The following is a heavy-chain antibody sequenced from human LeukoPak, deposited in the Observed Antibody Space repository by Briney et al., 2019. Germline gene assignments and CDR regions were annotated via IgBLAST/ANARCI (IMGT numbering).Heavy chain of an antibody. CDR3: ARGLINGHDFDY. CDR2: INPNSGGT. Sequence: ASVKVSCKASGYTFTGYYMHWVRQAPGQGLEWMGWINPNSGGTNYAQKFQGWVTMTRDTSISTAYMDLSRLTSEDTAVYYCARGLINGHDFDYWGQGTLVTVSS. CDR1: GYTFTGYY. J-gene: IGHJ4*02. D-gene: IGHD1-20*01. V-gene: IGHV1-2*04.